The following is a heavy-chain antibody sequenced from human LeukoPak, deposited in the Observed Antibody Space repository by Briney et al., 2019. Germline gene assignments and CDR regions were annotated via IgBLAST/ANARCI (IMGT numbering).Heavy chain of an antibody. CDR3: ARDRARNDYVWGSYPSGAFDI. V-gene: IGHV4-34*01. CDR1: GGSFSGHS. CDR2: ISHTGGI. J-gene: IGHJ3*02. Sequence: PSETLSLTCAVYGGSFSGHSWSWIRQAPGKGLEWIGEISHTGGINYNPSLKSRVTISADTSKNQFSLKLSSVTAADTAVYYCARDRARNDYVWGSYPSGAFDIWGQGTMVTVSS. D-gene: IGHD3-16*02.